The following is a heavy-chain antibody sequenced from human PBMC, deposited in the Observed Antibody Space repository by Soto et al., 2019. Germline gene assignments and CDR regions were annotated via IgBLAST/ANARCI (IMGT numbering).Heavy chain of an antibody. Sequence: VQLQESGPGLVKPSQTLSLTCTVSDGSISSGGYYWSLIRQHPGKGLEWIGYIYYSGRTYYNQSLKRRFTISVDKSKIQFSLKLSSVTAADTAVYYCARVFSDSSSFFDPWGQGTLVTVSS. V-gene: IGHV4-31*03. J-gene: IGHJ5*02. CDR2: IYYSGRT. CDR3: ARVFSDSSSFFDP. D-gene: IGHD6-13*01. CDR1: DGSISSGGYY.